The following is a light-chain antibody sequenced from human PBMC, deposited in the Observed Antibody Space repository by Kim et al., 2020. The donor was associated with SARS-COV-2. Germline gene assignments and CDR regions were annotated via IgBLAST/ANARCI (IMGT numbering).Light chain of an antibody. CDR2: CDS. CDR1: TLGSKS. V-gene: IGLV3-21*04. CDR3: QVCDSSSDHPVV. Sequence: GKTAGVAWGRNTLGSKSVRWYQKKSGQAPVLVTYCDSDRPSGLPGRFSGSNAGNTGAMNISRVAGGDEADYYCQVCDSSSDHPVVFGGVTQLTVL. J-gene: IGLJ2*01.